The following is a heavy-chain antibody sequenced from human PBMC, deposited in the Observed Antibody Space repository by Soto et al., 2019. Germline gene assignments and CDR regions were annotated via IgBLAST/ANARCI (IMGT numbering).Heavy chain of an antibody. V-gene: IGHV1-18*04. D-gene: IGHD3-10*01. Sequence: ASVNVFCKASGYTFNIYGISWVRQAPGQGLIWXGWISAYNGNTNYAQKLQGRVTMTTDTSTSTAYMELRSLRSDDTAVYYCARGYFGDGSGSHSSRNRDYYYYGMDVWAKGPRSPSP. J-gene: IGHJ6*02. CDR3: ARGYFGDGSGSHSSRNRDYYYYGMDV. CDR2: ISAYNGNT. CDR1: GYTFNIYG.